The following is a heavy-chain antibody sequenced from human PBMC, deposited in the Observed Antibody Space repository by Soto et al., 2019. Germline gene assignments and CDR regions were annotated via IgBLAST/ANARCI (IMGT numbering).Heavy chain of an antibody. J-gene: IGHJ6*02. CDR1: GFTFSSYA. CDR3: ARDFGWELPPRYYYGMDV. Sequence: QVQLVESGGGVVQPGRSLRLSCAASGFTFSSYAMHWVRQAPGKGLEWVAVISYDGSNKYYADSVKGRFTISRDNSKNTLYLQMNSLRAEDTAVYSCARDFGWELPPRYYYGMDVWGQGTTVTVSS. CDR2: ISYDGSNK. D-gene: IGHD1-26*01. V-gene: IGHV3-30-3*01.